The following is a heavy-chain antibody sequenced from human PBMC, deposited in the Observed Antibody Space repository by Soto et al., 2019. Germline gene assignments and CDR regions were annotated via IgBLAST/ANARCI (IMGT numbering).Heavy chain of an antibody. CDR2: INHSGST. CDR3: ARGSRSTKVTENYMDV. V-gene: IGHV4-34*09. CDR1: GGSFSGYY. J-gene: IGHJ6*03. D-gene: IGHD2-2*01. Sequence: PSETLSLTCAVYGGSFSGYYWSWIRQPPGKGLEWIGEINHSGSTNYNPSLKSRVTISVDTSKNQFSLKLSSVTAADTAVYYCARGSRSTKVTENYMDVWGKGTTVTVSS.